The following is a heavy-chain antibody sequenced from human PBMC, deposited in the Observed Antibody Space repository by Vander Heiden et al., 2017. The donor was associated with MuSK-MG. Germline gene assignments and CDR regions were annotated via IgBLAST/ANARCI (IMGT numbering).Heavy chain of an antibody. V-gene: IGHV3-23*01. D-gene: IGHD6-19*01. CDR3: AKRSGWYSRVFDY. CDR1: GFTFSSYA. CDR2: ISGSGGST. J-gene: IGHJ4*02. Sequence: EVQLLESGGGLVQPGGSLRLPCAAPGFTFSSYAMSWVRQAPGKGLEWVSAISGSGGSTYYADSVKGRFTISRDNSKNTLYLQMNSVRAEDTAVYYCAKRSGWYSRVFDYWGQGTLVTVSS.